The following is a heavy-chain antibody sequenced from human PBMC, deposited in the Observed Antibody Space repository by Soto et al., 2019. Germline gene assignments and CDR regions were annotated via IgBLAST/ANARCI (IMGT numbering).Heavy chain of an antibody. V-gene: IGHV3-9*01. CDR2: ISFQSGTI. D-gene: IGHD6-19*01. Sequence: EVQLVESGGGLVQPGRSLRLSCAASGFRFDDYAMHWVRQAPGKGLEWVSSISFQSGTIQYADSVKGRFTISRDNAKNSLYLQMNSLRAADTALYYCAKDFWTGQWKEGVFDNWGQGTLVTVSS. J-gene: IGHJ4*02. CDR1: GFRFDDYA. CDR3: AKDFWTGQWKEGVFDN.